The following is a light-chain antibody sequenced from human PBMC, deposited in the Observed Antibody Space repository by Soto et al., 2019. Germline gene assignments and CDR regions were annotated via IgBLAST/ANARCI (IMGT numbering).Light chain of an antibody. CDR2: EVP. Sequence: QSALTQPASVSGSPGQSITISCTGTSSDVGGYNHVSWYQQHPGKAPKLIIYEVPNRPSGVSNRLSGSKSGNTASLTISGLQADDEADYYCCSYTSSSIRVFGGGTKLTVL. CDR1: SSDVGGYNH. CDR3: CSYTSSSIRV. V-gene: IGLV2-14*01. J-gene: IGLJ3*02.